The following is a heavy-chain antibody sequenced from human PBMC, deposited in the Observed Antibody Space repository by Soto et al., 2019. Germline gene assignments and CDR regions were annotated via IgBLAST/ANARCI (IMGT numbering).Heavy chain of an antibody. J-gene: IGHJ4*02. V-gene: IGHV3-66*01. CDR1: GFTVSSNY. D-gene: IGHD2-15*01. CDR2: IYSGGST. CDR3: ARIVLGYCSGGSCSPPGSFDY. Sequence: GGSLRLSCAASGFTVSSNYMSWVRQAPGKGLEWVSVIYSGGSTYYADSVKGRFTISRDNSKNTLYLQMNSLRAEDTAVYYCARIVLGYCSGGSCSPPGSFDYWGQGTLVTVSS.